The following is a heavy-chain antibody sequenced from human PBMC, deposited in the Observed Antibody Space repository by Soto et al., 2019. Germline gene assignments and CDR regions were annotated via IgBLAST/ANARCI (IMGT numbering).Heavy chain of an antibody. CDR3: ARGYSSSWVYYYYYSMDV. CDR2: IIPIFGTA. V-gene: IGHV1-69*13. Sequence: SVKVSCKASGGTFSSYAISWVRQAPGQGLEWMGGIIPIFGTANYAQKFQGRVTITADESTSTAYMELSSLRSEDTAVYYCARGYSSSWVYYYYYSMDVWGQGTTVTVSS. D-gene: IGHD6-13*01. J-gene: IGHJ6*02. CDR1: GGTFSSYA.